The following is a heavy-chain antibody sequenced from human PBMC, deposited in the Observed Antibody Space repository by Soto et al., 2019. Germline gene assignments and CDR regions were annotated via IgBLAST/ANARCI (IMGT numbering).Heavy chain of an antibody. D-gene: IGHD3-3*01. Sequence: GESLRLSCAASGFTFSGSAMHWVRQASGKGLEWVGRIRSKANSYATAYAASVKGRFTISRDDSKNTAYLQMNSLKTEDTAVYYCTSPFYDFWSDPASPMGVDVWGKGTTVTVSS. CDR1: GFTFSGSA. J-gene: IGHJ6*04. V-gene: IGHV3-73*01. CDR3: TSPFYDFWSDPASPMGVDV. CDR2: IRSKANSYAT.